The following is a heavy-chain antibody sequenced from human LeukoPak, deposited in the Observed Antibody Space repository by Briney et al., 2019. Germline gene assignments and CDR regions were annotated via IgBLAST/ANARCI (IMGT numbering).Heavy chain of an antibody. CDR2: IYPGDSDT. CDR1: GYSFTSYW. CDR3: ARLLGGMDGDYEYYFDY. Sequence: GESLKISCKGSGYSFTSYWIGWVRQIPGKGLEWMGIIYPGDSDTRYSPSFQGQVTISADKSISTAYLQWSSLKASDTAMYYCARLLGGMDGDYEYYFDYWGQGTLVTVSS. V-gene: IGHV5-51*01. J-gene: IGHJ4*02. D-gene: IGHD4-17*01.